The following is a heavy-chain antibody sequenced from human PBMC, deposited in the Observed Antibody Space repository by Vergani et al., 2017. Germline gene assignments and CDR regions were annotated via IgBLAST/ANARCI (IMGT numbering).Heavy chain of an antibody. CDR1: GGSFSGYY. Sequence: QVQLQQWGAGLLKPSETLSLTCAVYGGSFSGYYWSWIRQPPGKGLEWIGYIYYSGSTYYNPSLKSRVTISVDTSKNQFSLKLSSVTAADTAVYYCARDTYYGSGSYYNEVGTYDYWGQGTLVTVSS. CDR2: IYYSGST. D-gene: IGHD3-10*01. V-gene: IGHV4-34*01. CDR3: ARDTYYGSGSYYNEVGTYDY. J-gene: IGHJ4*02.